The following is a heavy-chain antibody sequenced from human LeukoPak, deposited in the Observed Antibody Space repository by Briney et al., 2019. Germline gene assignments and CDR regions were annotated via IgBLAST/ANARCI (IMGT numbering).Heavy chain of an antibody. CDR1: GGSISSSSYY. J-gene: IGHJ4*02. CDR2: IYYSGST. V-gene: IGHV4-39*01. Sequence: PSETLSLTCTVSGGSISSSSYYWGWIRQPPGKGLEWIVSIYYSGSTYYNPSLKSRVTISVDTSKNQFSLKLTSVTAADTAVYYCARHSTTYYYDSSGPEPRLGGQGTLVTVSS. D-gene: IGHD3-22*01. CDR3: ARHSTTYYYDSSGPEPRL.